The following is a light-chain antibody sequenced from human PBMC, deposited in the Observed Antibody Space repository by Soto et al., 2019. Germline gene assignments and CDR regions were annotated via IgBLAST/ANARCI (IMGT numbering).Light chain of an antibody. CDR2: DIS. Sequence: EISMTEFPSIRSSSPWPGATLSCRAAQDVTANFAWYQLRRGQPRRLLIYDISTRATGVPARFSGSGSGTEFTLTISGLQSEDFALYFCQPYNKWPLSVGQATRMDIK. J-gene: IGKJ5*01. CDR1: QDVTAN. CDR3: QPYNKWPLS. V-gene: IGKV3-15*01.